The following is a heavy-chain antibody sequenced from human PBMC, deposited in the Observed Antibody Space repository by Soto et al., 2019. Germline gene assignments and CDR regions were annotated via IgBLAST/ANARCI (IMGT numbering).Heavy chain of an antibody. J-gene: IGHJ4*02. Sequence: ASVKVSCKASGYTFTSYDINWVRQATGQGLEWMGWMNPNSGNTGYAQKFQGRVTMTRNTSISTAYMELSSLRSEDTAVYYCARRSHRMVRGVRSYYFDYWGQGTLVTVSS. CDR1: GYTFTSYD. CDR3: ARRSHRMVRGVRSYYFDY. CDR2: MNPNSGNT. V-gene: IGHV1-8*01. D-gene: IGHD3-10*01.